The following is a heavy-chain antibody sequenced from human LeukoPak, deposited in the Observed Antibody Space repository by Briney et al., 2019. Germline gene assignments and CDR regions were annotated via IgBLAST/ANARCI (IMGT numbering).Heavy chain of an antibody. CDR3: ARTYSYGSSAFDY. Sequence: GESLKISCKGSGYSFTNYWLGWVRQMPGKGPEWMGIIYPGDSDTRNSPSFQGQVTISADKSISTAYLQWSSLKASDTAMYYCARTYSYGSSAFDYWGQGTLLTVSS. D-gene: IGHD5-18*01. J-gene: IGHJ4*02. V-gene: IGHV5-51*01. CDR2: IYPGDSDT. CDR1: GYSFTNYW.